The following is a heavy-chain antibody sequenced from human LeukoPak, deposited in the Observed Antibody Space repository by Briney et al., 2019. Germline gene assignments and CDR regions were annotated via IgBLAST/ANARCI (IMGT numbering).Heavy chain of an antibody. V-gene: IGHV4-39*01. D-gene: IGHD3/OR15-3a*01. J-gene: IGHJ4*02. CDR2: VYYRGST. Sequence: SETLSLTCTVSGCSISSSSYYWGWIRQPPGKGLEWIGSVYYRGSTYYNPSLKSRVTISVDTSKNQFSLKLSSVTAADTALYYCESGTGPLGSVVDYWGQGTLVTVSS. CDR1: GCSISSSSYY. CDR3: ESGTGPLGSVVDY.